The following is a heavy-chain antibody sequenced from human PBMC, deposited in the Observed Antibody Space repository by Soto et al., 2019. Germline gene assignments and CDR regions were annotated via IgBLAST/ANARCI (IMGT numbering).Heavy chain of an antibody. Sequence: GGSLRLSCAASGLTFSTYSMNWVRQAPGKGLEWVSYISSGSSTIYYADSVKGRFTISRDNAKNSLYLQMNSLRAEDTAVYYCARVGYCSSTSCEGVLKFWGQGTMVTVSS. CDR1: GLTFSTYS. J-gene: IGHJ3*01. CDR3: ARVGYCSSTSCEGVLKF. D-gene: IGHD2-2*01. CDR2: ISSGSSTI. V-gene: IGHV3-48*01.